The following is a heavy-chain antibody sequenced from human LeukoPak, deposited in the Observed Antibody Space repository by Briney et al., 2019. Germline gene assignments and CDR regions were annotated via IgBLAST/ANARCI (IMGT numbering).Heavy chain of an antibody. CDR1: GFTFSSYG. Sequence: GGSLRLSCVASGFTFSSYGMHWVRQAPGKGLEWVANIKQDGSEKYYVDSVKGRFTISRDNAKNSLYLQMNSLRAEDTAVYYCARVEDGDYEVDYWGQGTLVTVSS. CDR2: IKQDGSEK. D-gene: IGHD4-17*01. J-gene: IGHJ4*02. V-gene: IGHV3-7*03. CDR3: ARVEDGDYEVDY.